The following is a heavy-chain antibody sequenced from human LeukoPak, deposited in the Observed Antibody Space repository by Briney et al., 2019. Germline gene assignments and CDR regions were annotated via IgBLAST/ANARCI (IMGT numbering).Heavy chain of an antibody. CDR3: ASDDYYGSGSYRW. J-gene: IGHJ4*02. CDR2: IYTSEST. CDR1: GGSISSYY. Sequence: SETLSLTCTVSGGSISSYYWSWIRQPAGKGLEWIGRIYTSESTNYNPSLKSRVTMSVDTSKNQFSLKLSSVTAADTAVYYCASDDYYGSGSYRWWGQGTLVTVSS. D-gene: IGHD3-10*01. V-gene: IGHV4-4*07.